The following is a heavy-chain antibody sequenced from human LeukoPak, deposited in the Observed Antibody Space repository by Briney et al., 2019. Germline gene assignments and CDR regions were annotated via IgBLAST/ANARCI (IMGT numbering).Heavy chain of an antibody. CDR2: ISHDGNNK. Sequence: GGSLRLSCAASGITFSTYGMYWVRQAPGKGLEWVAVISHDGNNKYYADSVKGRFTISRENAKNSLYLQMNSLRAGDTAVYYCARGIAVSSWYDAFDIWGQGTMVTVSS. D-gene: IGHD6-13*01. J-gene: IGHJ3*02. CDR3: ARGIAVSSWYDAFDI. V-gene: IGHV3-30*03. CDR1: GITFSTYG.